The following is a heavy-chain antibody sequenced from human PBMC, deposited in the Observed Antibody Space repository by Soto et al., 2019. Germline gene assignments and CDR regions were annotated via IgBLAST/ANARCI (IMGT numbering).Heavy chain of an antibody. Sequence: QVQLVQSGAEVKKPGSSVKVSCKASGGTFSSYTISWVRQAPGQGLEWMGRIIPILGIANYAQKFQGRVTITADKSTSTAYMELSSLRSEDTAVYYCARELGSHGYDRDVWGQGTLVTVSS. CDR2: IIPILGIA. D-gene: IGHD5-12*01. CDR1: GGTFSSYT. V-gene: IGHV1-69*08. CDR3: ARELGSHGYDRDV. J-gene: IGHJ4*02.